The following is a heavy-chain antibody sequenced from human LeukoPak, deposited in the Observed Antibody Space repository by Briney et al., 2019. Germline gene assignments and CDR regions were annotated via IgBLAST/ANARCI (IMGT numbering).Heavy chain of an antibody. D-gene: IGHD3-10*01. CDR1: GYTFTSYG. CDR2: ISAYNGNT. CDR3: ARDYYYGSGSYLYYFDY. Sequence: ASLKVSCKASGYTFTSYGISGVRQAPGQGLEWMGWISAYNGNTNYAQKLQGRVTMTTDTSTSTAYMELRSLRSDDTAVYYCARDYYYGSGSYLYYFDYGGQGTLVTVSS. V-gene: IGHV1-18*01. J-gene: IGHJ4*02.